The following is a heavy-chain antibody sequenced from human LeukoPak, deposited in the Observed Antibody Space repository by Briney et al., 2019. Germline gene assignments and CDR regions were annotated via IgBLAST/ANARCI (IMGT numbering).Heavy chain of an antibody. Sequence: ASVKVSCKASGYTFTNFGISWVRQDPGQGLEWMGWISGNNGNPNYAQNLQGRVTLTTDTSTSTAYMELRSLRSDDTAVYYCARELGGASGYAPNWGQGTMVTVSS. V-gene: IGHV1-18*01. CDR2: ISGNNGNP. CDR3: ARELGGASGYAPN. CDR1: GYTFTNFG. D-gene: IGHD3-3*01. J-gene: IGHJ3*01.